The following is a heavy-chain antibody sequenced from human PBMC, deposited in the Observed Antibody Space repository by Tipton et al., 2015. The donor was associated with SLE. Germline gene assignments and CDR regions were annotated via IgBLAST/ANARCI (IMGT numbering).Heavy chain of an antibody. Sequence: QLVQSGGNLVQPGGSLRLSCAASGFTFHNYWMHWVRQAPGKGLVWVSRLSTDGSVTTYADSVKGRLTISRDNAKNTLYLQMRSLRVEDTGIYYCARAPTISVAGTTDPFGMDVWGPGTRVTVSS. CDR1: GFTFHNYW. CDR3: ARAPTISVAGTTDPFGMDV. V-gene: IGHV3-74*02. CDR2: LSTDGSVT. D-gene: IGHD6-19*01. J-gene: IGHJ6*02.